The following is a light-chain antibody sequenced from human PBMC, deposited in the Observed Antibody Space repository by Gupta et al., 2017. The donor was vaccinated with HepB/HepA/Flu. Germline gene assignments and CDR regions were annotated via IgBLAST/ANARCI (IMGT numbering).Light chain of an antibody. CDR3: QHKNYTPCP. Sequence: DIQMTPSPSSLSASVGDIVTITCRASQSISRYLYWYQQKPGKAPELLIYAASTVKNGVPSRFSGSGCGTDFTLTVSRRQPEDFANYYCQHKNYTPCPFGRGTKVEIK. CDR1: QSISRY. J-gene: IGKJ4*01. V-gene: IGKV1-39*01. CDR2: AAS.